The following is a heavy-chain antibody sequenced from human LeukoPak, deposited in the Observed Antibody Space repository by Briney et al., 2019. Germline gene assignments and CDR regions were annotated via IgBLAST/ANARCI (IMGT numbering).Heavy chain of an antibody. Sequence: GGSLRLSCAASGFTFSSYEMNWVRQAQGKGLEWGSYISSSGSTIYYADSVKGRFTISRDNAQNSLYLRMKSLRDEDTAVYYCARRGIAVAGIDYWGRGTLVTVSS. V-gene: IGHV3-48*03. CDR3: ARRGIAVAGIDY. CDR1: GFTFSSYE. J-gene: IGHJ4*02. D-gene: IGHD6-19*01. CDR2: ISSSGSTI.